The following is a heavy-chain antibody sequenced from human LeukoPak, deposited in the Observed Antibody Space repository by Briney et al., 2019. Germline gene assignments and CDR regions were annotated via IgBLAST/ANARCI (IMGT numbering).Heavy chain of an antibody. CDR2: IGASGADT. Sequence: PGGSLRLSCAASGFTFTNYAMTWVRQAPGKGLEWVSVIGASGADTYYSDSVKGRFTISRDNAKNSFFLQMSSLRAEDTSVYYCVAGDWGARDSFDLWGRGTMVTVSS. CDR1: GFTFTNYA. CDR3: VAGDWGARDSFDL. D-gene: IGHD2-21*02. J-gene: IGHJ3*01. V-gene: IGHV3-23*01.